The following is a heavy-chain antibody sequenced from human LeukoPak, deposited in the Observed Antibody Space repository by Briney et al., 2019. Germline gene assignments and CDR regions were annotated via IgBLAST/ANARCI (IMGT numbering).Heavy chain of an antibody. D-gene: IGHD3-22*01. CDR3: ARDQYDSSGYYYY. CDR2: INPNSGGT. CDR1: GYTFTGYY. Sequence: ASVKVSCKASGYTFTGYYMHWVRQAPGQGLEWMGWINPNSGGTNYVQKFQGRVTMTTDTSTSTAYMELRSLRSDDTAVYYCARDQYDSSGYYYYWGQGTLVTVSS. J-gene: IGHJ4*02. V-gene: IGHV1-2*02.